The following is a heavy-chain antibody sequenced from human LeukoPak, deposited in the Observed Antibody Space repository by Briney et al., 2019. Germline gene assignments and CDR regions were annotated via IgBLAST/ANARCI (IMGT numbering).Heavy chain of an antibody. V-gene: IGHV1-2*02. CDR1: GCTFTGYY. CDR3: ARESLDYFDY. Sequence: ASVKVSCKASGCTFTGYYMHLVRQAPGQGLEWMGWINPNSGGTNYAQKFQGRVTMTRDTSISTAYMELSRLRSDATSVYYCARESLDYFDYSGERTLVTVSS. J-gene: IGHJ4*02. CDR2: INPNSGGT.